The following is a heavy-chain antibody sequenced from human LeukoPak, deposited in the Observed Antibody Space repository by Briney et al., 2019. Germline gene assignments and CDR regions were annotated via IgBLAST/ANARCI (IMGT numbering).Heavy chain of an antibody. D-gene: IGHD1-26*01. CDR2: ISYDGRNK. CDR1: GFTFRSYG. J-gene: IGHJ4*02. CDR3: AKDRVGATGSGFDY. V-gene: IGHV3-30*18. Sequence: GGSLRLSCAASGFTFRSYGMHWVRRAPGKGLEGGAVISYDGRNKYDADFVKGRFTISRDNSKKNTLYLQMNSLRAEDTAVYYCAKDRVGATGSGFDYWGQGTLVTVSS.